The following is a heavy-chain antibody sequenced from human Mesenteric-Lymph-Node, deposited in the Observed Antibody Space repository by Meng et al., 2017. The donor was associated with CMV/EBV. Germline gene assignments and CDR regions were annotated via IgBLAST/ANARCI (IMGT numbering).Heavy chain of an antibody. CDR3: ARVRIAAAGTGYYFDY. Sequence: LSLTCATSGFTFSAYSMNWVRQAPGKGLEWVSYISSSSSTIYYADSVKGRFTISRDNAKNSLYLQMNSLRAEDTAVYYCARVRIAAAGTGYYFDYWGQGTLVTVSS. CDR1: GFTFSAYS. V-gene: IGHV3-48*04. D-gene: IGHD6-13*01. J-gene: IGHJ4*02. CDR2: ISSSSSTI.